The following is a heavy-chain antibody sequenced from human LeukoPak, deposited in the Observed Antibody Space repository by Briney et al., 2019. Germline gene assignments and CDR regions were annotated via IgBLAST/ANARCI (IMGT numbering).Heavy chain of an antibody. D-gene: IGHD1-1*01. CDR3: ARLSYKYYYMDI. CDR1: GFTFSSYG. V-gene: IGHV3-33*08. CDR2: IWYGGSNK. Sequence: PGGSLRLSCAASGFTFSSYGMHWVRQAPGKGLEWVAVIWYGGSNKYYADSVKGRFTISRDNSKNTLYLQMNSLRAEDTAVYYCARLSYKYYYMDIWGKGTTVTVSS. J-gene: IGHJ6*03.